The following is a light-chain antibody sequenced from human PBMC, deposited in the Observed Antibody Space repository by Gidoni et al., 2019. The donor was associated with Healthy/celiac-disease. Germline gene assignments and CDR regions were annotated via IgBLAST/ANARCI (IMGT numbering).Light chain of an antibody. V-gene: IGKV1-5*03. CDR3: QQYNSYSPCS. CDR1: QSISSW. Sequence: DIQMTQSPSTLSASVGDRVTITGRASQSISSWLAWYQQKPGKAPKLLIYKASSLESGVPSRFSGSGSGTEFTLTISSLQPDDFATYYCQQYNSYSPCSFGQGTKLEIK. CDR2: KAS. J-gene: IGKJ2*04.